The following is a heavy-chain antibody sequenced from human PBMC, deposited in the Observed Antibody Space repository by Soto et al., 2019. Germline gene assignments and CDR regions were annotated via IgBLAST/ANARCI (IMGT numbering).Heavy chain of an antibody. CDR2: IYSGGST. CDR1: GFTVSSNY. Sequence: GSLRLSCAASGFTVSSNYMSWVRQAPGKGLEWVSVIYSGGSTYYADSVKGRFTISRDNSKNTLYLQMNSLRAEDTAVYYCARAYSSSPPDYWGQGTLVTVSS. CDR3: ARAYSSSPPDY. V-gene: IGHV3-66*01. D-gene: IGHD6-6*01. J-gene: IGHJ4*02.